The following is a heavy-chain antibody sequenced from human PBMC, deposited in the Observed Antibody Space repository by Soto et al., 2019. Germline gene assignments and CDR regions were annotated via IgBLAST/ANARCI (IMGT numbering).Heavy chain of an antibody. Sequence: GGSLRLSCAASGFTFSSYGMHWVRQAPGKGLEWVAVISYDGSNKYYADSVKGRFTISRDNSKNTLYLQMNSLRAEDTAVYYCAKDVGGEIFGVVIILYYFDYWGQGTLVTVSS. CDR1: GFTFSSYG. D-gene: IGHD3-3*01. CDR2: ISYDGSNK. J-gene: IGHJ4*02. CDR3: AKDVGGEIFGVVIILYYFDY. V-gene: IGHV3-30*18.